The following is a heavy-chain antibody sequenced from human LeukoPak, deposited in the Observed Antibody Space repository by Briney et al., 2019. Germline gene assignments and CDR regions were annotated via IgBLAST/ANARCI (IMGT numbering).Heavy chain of an antibody. Sequence: PGGSLRLSCVASGFTFSSYEMNWVRQAPGKGLEWVSYISDNDSSIYYADSVKGRFTISRDNAKNSLYLQMNRLRVQNTAVYYCARDRAFCRCDSYSCFFASCGPGSLLTVSS. CDR2: ISDNDSSI. V-gene: IGHV3-48*03. CDR3: ARDRAFCRCDSYSCFFAS. CDR1: GFTFSSYE. J-gene: IGHJ4*02. D-gene: IGHD2-21*02.